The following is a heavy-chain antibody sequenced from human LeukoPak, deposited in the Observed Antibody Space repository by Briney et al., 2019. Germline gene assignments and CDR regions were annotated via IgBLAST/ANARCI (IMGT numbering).Heavy chain of an antibody. CDR1: GYTFTGYY. V-gene: IGHV1-18*04. Sequence: ASVKVSCKASGYTFTGYYMHWVRQAPGQGLEWMGWISAYNGNTNYAQKLQGRVTMTTDTSTSTAYMELRSLRSDDTAVYYCARDPRSWKGRYFDYWGQGTLVTVSS. CDR2: ISAYNGNT. CDR3: ARDPRSWKGRYFDY. D-gene: IGHD1-1*01. J-gene: IGHJ4*02.